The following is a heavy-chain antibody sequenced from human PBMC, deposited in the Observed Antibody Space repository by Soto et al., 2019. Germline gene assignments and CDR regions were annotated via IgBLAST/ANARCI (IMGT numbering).Heavy chain of an antibody. V-gene: IGHV3-66*01. J-gene: IGHJ6*02. Sequence: GAPRLSCAPSRFSLNRYSLNLGRPGPGGGAGGVSYIFHGSTYYADSVKGRFTISRDNSKNTLYLQMNSLRAEDTAVYYCARDSLYQLLSCSGGSCETYYYYYGMDVWGQGTTVTVSS. D-gene: IGHD2-15*01. CDR3: ARDSLYQLLSCSGGSCETYYYYYGMDV. CDR1: RFSLNRYS. CDR2: IFHGST.